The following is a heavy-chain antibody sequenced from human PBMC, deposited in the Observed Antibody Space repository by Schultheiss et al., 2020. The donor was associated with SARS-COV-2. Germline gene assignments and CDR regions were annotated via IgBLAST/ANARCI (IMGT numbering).Heavy chain of an antibody. V-gene: IGHV4-34*01. CDR1: GGSFSGYY. D-gene: IGHD3-10*01. CDR2: INHSGST. J-gene: IGHJ5*02. Sequence: SETLSLTCAVYGGSFSGYYWSWIRQPPGKGLEWIGEINHSGSTNYNPSLKSRVTIPVDTSKNQFSLKLSSVTAADTAVYYCARVGRSYYGSGSPNWFDPWGQGTLVTVSS. CDR3: ARVGRSYYGSGSPNWFDP.